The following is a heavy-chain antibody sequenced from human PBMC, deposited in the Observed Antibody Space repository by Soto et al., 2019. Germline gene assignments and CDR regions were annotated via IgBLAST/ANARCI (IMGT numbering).Heavy chain of an antibody. CDR1: GFTFSSYA. J-gene: IGHJ4*02. Sequence: GGSLRLSCAASGFTFSSYAMSWVRQAPGKGLEWVSAISGSGGSTYYADSVKGRFTISRDNSKNTLYLQMNSLRAEDTAVYYCATLITGPYYDFWSGYYDRLSNFDYWGQGTLVTVSS. V-gene: IGHV3-23*01. CDR2: ISGSGGST. D-gene: IGHD3-3*01. CDR3: ATLITGPYYDFWSGYYDRLSNFDY.